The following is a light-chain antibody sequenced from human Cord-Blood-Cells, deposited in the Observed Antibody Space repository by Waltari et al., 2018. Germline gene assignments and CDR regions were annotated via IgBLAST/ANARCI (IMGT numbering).Light chain of an antibody. Sequence: QSALTQPASVSGSPGQSITISCTGTSSDVGGYNYVSLYQQHPGKAPKLMIYEVSKRPSGVSNRVSGSKSGNTASLTIYGLQAEDEADYYCSSYTSSSTRVFGTGTKVTVL. CDR2: EVS. J-gene: IGLJ1*01. V-gene: IGLV2-14*01. CDR1: SSDVGGYNY. CDR3: SSYTSSSTRV.